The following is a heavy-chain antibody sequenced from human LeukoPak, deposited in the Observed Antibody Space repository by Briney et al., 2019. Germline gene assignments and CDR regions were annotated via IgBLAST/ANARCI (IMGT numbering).Heavy chain of an antibody. CDR1: GDSVSSNSAT. Sequence: SETLSLTCAISGDSVSSNSATWIWLRQSPSRGLEWLGRTYYSPRWINEYGLSVRGRITVNPDTSKNQFSLQLKSVTPEDTAVYYCARAPHGSGCDNWSQGTLVTVSS. J-gene: IGHJ4*02. V-gene: IGHV6-1*01. D-gene: IGHD6-19*01. CDR2: TYYSPRWIN. CDR3: ARAPHGSGCDN.